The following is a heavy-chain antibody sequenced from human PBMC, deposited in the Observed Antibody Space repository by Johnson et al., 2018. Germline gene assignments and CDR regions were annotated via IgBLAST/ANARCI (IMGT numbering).Heavy chain of an antibody. CDR3: AKDISRVGIAAAGTVGFQH. D-gene: IGHD6-13*01. V-gene: IGHV3-43*01. J-gene: IGHJ1*01. CDR2: ISWDGGST. Sequence: VQLVQSGGVVVQPGGSLRLSCAASGFTFDDYSMHWVRQAPGKGLEWVSLISWDGGSTYYADSVKGRLTISRDNRKNSLYLQMNSLRTEDTAWYYCAKDISRVGIAAAGTVGFQHWGQGTLVTVSS. CDR1: GFTFDDYS.